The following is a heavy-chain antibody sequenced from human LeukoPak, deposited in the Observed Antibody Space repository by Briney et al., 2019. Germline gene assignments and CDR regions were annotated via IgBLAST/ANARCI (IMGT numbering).Heavy chain of an antibody. D-gene: IGHD4-11*01. CDR1: GGTFSSYA. CDR2: IIPIFGTA. V-gene: IGHV1-69*05. CDR3: ARGLTTVTTEIQSVTHLAMVEYFQH. Sequence: SVKVSCTVSGGTFSSYAISWVRQAPGQGLEWMGGIIPIFGTANYVQKFQGRVTMTRDTSTSTVYMELSSLRSEDTAVYYCARGLTTVTTEIQSVTHLAMVEYFQHWGQGTLVTVSS. J-gene: IGHJ1*01.